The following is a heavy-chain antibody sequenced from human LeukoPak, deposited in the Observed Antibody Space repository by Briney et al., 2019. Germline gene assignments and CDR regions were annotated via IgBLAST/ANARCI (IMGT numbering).Heavy chain of an antibody. D-gene: IGHD6-13*01. Sequence: FQGRVTMTRDTSISTAYMELSRLRSDDTAVYYCARGKIGTAAGDFDYWGQGTLVTVSS. CDR3: ARGKIGTAAGDFDY. J-gene: IGHJ4*02. V-gene: IGHV1-2*02.